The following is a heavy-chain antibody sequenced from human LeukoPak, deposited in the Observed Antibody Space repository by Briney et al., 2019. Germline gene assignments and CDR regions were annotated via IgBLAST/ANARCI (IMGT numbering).Heavy chain of an antibody. CDR1: GFTIISTY. J-gene: IGHJ4*02. D-gene: IGHD5-18*01. Sequence: GGSLRLSCAASGFTIISTYLSWVRQAPGKGLEWVSVIYSGGSTYYADSVKGRFTISRDISKSTVYLQMNSLRAEDTAVYYCARTAPGYWGQGTLVTVSS. V-gene: IGHV3-66*01. CDR3: ARTAPGY. CDR2: IYSGGST.